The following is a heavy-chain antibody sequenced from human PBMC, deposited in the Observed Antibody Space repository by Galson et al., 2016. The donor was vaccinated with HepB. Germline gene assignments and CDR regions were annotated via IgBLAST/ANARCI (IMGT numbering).Heavy chain of an antibody. Sequence: SLRLSCAASGFTFSDYYMNWIRQAPGKGLEWVSYISTRSGYTNYADSVKGRFTISRDNSKNTLYLQMHSLRAEDTAVYYCAKVGGGVIVPLYDYWGQGTLVTVSS. D-gene: IGHD3-16*02. CDR1: GFTFSDYY. CDR2: ISTRSGYT. CDR3: AKVGGGVIVPLYDY. J-gene: IGHJ4*02. V-gene: IGHV3-11*06.